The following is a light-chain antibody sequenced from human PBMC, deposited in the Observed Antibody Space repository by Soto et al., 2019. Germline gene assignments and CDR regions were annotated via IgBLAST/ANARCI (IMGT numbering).Light chain of an antibody. V-gene: IGLV2-8*01. CDR1: KSDIGTYAF. CDR2: EVV. Sequence: QSVLTQPPSASGSPGQSVTISCTGSKSDIGTYAFVSWYQHHPGKAPRLIIYEVVHRPSGVPDRFSGSKSGNTASLTVSGLQAADEADYFCKSYAGSNTYVFGTGTKLTVL. CDR3: KSYAGSNTYV. J-gene: IGLJ1*01.